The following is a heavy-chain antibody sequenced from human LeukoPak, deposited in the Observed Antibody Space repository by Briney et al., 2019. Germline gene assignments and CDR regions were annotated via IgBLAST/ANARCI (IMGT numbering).Heavy chain of an antibody. Sequence: ASVKVSCKASGYTFTSYGISWVRQAPGQGLEWMGIINPSGGSTSYAQKSQGRVTMTRDMSTSTVYMELSSLRSEDTAVYYCARGALTTVVAFDIWGQGTMVTVSS. J-gene: IGHJ3*02. CDR2: INPSGGST. CDR3: ARGALTTVVAFDI. D-gene: IGHD4-23*01. CDR1: GYTFTSYG. V-gene: IGHV1-46*01.